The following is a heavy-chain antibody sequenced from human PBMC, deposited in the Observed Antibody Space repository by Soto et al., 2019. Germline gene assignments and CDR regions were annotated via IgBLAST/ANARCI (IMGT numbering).Heavy chain of an antibody. D-gene: IGHD4-17*01. V-gene: IGHV3-23*01. CDR2: ISGGGGST. CDR3: AKTDYGEVWYNWFDP. J-gene: IGHJ5*02. Sequence: EVQLLESGGGLVQPGGSLRLSCAASGFTFSDYSMTWVRQAPGRGLEWVSAISGGGGSTYYADSVKGRFTISRDNSKNTLYLQMNSLRVEDTALYYCAKTDYGEVWYNWFDPWGQGTLVTVSS. CDR1: GFTFSDYS.